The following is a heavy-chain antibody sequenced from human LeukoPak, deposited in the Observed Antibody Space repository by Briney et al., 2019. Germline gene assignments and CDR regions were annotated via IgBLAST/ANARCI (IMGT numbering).Heavy chain of an antibody. CDR2: ISAYNGNT. CDR3: ARDLGYYSSYYYMDV. V-gene: IGHV1-18*01. Sequence: ASVKVSCKASGYTFTSYGISWVRQAPGQGLEWMGWISAYNGNTNYAQRLQGRVTMTTDTSTSTAYMELRSLRSDDTAVYYCARDLGYYSSYYYMDVWGKGTTVTVSS. CDR1: GYTFTSYG. J-gene: IGHJ6*03. D-gene: IGHD3-3*01.